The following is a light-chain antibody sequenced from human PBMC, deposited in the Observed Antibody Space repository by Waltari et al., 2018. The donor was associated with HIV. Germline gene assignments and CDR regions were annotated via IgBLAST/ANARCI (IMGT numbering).Light chain of an antibody. V-gene: IGLV2-23*02. CDR3: CSYAGSSTSVV. CDR1: SSDVGSYNL. CDR2: EVN. J-gene: IGLJ2*01. Sequence: SALTQSASVSGSPGQSTTISCTGTSSDVGSYNLVSWYQHHPGKAPKLMIYEVNKRPSGVSNRFSGSKSGNTASLTISGLQAEDEADYYCCSYAGSSTSVVFGGGTKLTVL.